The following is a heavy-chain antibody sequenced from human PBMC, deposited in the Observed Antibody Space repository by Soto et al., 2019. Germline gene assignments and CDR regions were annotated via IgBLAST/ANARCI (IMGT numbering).Heavy chain of an antibody. CDR3: AKKRLRGDAFDI. J-gene: IGHJ3*02. Sequence: GGSLRLSCAASGFTFSNSPMSWVRQAPGKGLQWVSSISDTGGSIYYADSVEGRFTTSRDNPKHTLYLQMNSLRAEDSAIYYCAKKRLRGDAFDIWGQGTLVTVSS. CDR1: GFTFSNSP. CDR2: ISDTGGSI. V-gene: IGHV3-23*01. D-gene: IGHD2-21*02.